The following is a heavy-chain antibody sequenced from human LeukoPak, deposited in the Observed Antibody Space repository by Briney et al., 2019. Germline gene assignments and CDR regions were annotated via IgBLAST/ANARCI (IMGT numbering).Heavy chain of an antibody. CDR1: GYTYTTDG. CDR2: IDTYSGKT. V-gene: IGHV1-18*01. J-gene: IGHJ5*02. D-gene: IGHD6-13*01. CDR3: ARDRGIAEADSFDP. Sequence: ASVKVSCKASGYTYTTDGISWVRQAPGQGLEWMGWIDTYSGKTNYAQKFQGRVTMTSDTSTSTAYMEPRSLRSDDTAVYYCARDRGIAEADSFDPWGQGTLVTVSS.